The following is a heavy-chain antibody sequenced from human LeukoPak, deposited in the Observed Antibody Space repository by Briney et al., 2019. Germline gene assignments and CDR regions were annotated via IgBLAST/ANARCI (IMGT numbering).Heavy chain of an antibody. CDR1: GYTFTSYD. J-gene: IGHJ6*02. CDR2: MNPNSGNT. CDR3: ARVGFGSGSYHYYYYGMDV. D-gene: IGHD3-10*01. V-gene: IGHV1-8*01. Sequence: GSVKVSCKASGYTFTSYDINWVRQATGQGLEWMGWMNPNSGNTGYAQKFQGRVTMTRNTSISTAYMELSSLRSEDTAVYYCARVGFGSGSYHYYYYGMDVWGQGTTVTVSS.